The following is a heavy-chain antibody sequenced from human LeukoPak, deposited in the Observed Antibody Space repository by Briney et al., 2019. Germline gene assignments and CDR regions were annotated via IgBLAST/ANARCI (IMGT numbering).Heavy chain of an antibody. J-gene: IGHJ3*02. CDR3: ARQRPDDAFDI. Sequence: GGSLRLSCAASGFIFSSYEMNWVRQTPGKGLEWVSYISHSGSAKYYADSVKGRFTISRDNPKHSLYLQMNSLRVEDTAIYYCARQRPDDAFDIWGRGTMVTVSS. D-gene: IGHD1-14*01. CDR2: ISHSGSAK. CDR1: GFIFSSYE. V-gene: IGHV3-48*03.